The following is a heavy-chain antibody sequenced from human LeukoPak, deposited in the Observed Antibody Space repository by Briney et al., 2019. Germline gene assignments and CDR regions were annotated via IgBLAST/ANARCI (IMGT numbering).Heavy chain of an antibody. CDR1: GGSISSGSYY. V-gene: IGHV4-61*02. CDR2: IYTSGST. Sequence: SETLSLTCTVSGGSISSGSYYWRWLRQPAGKGLEWFGRIYTSGSTNYNPSLKSRVTISVDTSKNQFSLKLSSVTAADTAVYYCARDPLDFFDYWGQGTLVTVSS. CDR3: ARDPLDFFDY. J-gene: IGHJ4*02.